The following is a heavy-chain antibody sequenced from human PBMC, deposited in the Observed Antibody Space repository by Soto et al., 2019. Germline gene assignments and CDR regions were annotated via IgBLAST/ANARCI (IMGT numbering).Heavy chain of an antibody. Sequence: SETLSLTCAVYGGSFSGYYWSWIRQPPGKGLEWIGEINHSGSTNYNPSLKSRVTISVDTSKNQFSLKLSSVTAADTAVYYCARGSGAVAGYYYYYGMDVWGQGTTVTVSS. CDR3: ARGSGAVAGYYYYYGMDV. CDR2: INHSGST. CDR1: GGSFSGYY. D-gene: IGHD6-19*01. V-gene: IGHV4-34*01. J-gene: IGHJ6*02.